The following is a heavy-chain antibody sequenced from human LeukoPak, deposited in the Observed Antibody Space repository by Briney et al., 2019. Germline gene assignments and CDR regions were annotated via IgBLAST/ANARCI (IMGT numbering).Heavy chain of an antibody. CDR1: GFTFSSYA. V-gene: IGHV3-23*01. D-gene: IGHD3-3*01. CDR2: ISGSGGST. CDR3: AKGPRSYDFWSGYYVADAFDI. Sequence: GGSLRLSCAASGFTFSSYAMSWVRQAPGKGLEWVSAISGSGGSTYYADSVKGRFTISRDNSKNTLYLQMNSLRDEDTAVYYCAKGPRSYDFWSGYYVADAFDIWGQGTMVTVSS. J-gene: IGHJ3*02.